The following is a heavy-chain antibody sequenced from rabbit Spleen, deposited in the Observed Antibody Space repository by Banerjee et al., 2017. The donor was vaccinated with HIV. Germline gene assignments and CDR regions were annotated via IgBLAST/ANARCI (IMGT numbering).Heavy chain of an antibody. J-gene: IGHJ3*01. CDR3: ARDVDIIYFRFSL. D-gene: IGHD1-1*01. CDR1: GFSFSSSYW. Sequence: QEELEESGGGLVKPEGSLTLTCTASGFSFSSSYWTCWVRQAPGKGLEWIGCIITGDGRAYYGTWAKGRFACSKAASTTVTLQMASLTVADTAAYCCARDVDIIYFRFSLWGQGTLVTVS. CDR2: IITGDGRA. V-gene: IGHV1S45*01.